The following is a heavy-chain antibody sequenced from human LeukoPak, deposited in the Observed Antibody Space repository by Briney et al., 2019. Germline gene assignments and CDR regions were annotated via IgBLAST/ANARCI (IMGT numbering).Heavy chain of an antibody. D-gene: IGHD3-22*01. CDR2: IHYTGST. J-gene: IGHJ4*02. V-gene: IGHV4-59*12. CDR3: ARGSDSGYYLPFDY. Sequence: SETLSLTCTVSGGSISSYYWSWIRQSPGKGLECIGYIHYTGSTNYNPSLKSRVTISVDTSKNQFSLKLSSVTAADTAVYYCARGSDSGYYLPFDYWGQGTLVTVSS. CDR1: GGSISSYY.